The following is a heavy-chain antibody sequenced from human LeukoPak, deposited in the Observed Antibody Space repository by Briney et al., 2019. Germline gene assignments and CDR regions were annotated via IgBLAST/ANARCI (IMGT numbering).Heavy chain of an antibody. D-gene: IGHD2-2*01. CDR1: GVTFSGYS. Sequence: GGSLRLSCAASGVTFSGYSMNWVRQAPGKGLEWVSAITATSLHIYYADSVKGRFTISRDNAKNSLYLQMNSLRAEDTAVYYCARDPPAIYCSSTSCLPDYWGQGTLVTVSS. V-gene: IGHV3-21*01. CDR3: ARDPPAIYCSSTSCLPDY. CDR2: ITATSLHI. J-gene: IGHJ4*02.